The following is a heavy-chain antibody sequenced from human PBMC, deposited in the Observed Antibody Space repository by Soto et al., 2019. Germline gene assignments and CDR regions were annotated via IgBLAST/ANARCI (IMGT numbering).Heavy chain of an antibody. J-gene: IGHJ4*02. D-gene: IGHD2-15*01. CDR3: ARGSSRSRYCSGGSCYTPWNY. V-gene: IGHV1-18*01. Sequence: QVQLVQSGAEVKKPGASVKVSCKASGYTFTSYGISWVRQAPGQGLEWMGWISAYNGNTNYAQKLQGRVTMTTDTSTSTAYMELRSLRSDDTAVYNCARGSSRSRYCSGGSCYTPWNYWGQGTLVTVSS. CDR2: ISAYNGNT. CDR1: GYTFTSYG.